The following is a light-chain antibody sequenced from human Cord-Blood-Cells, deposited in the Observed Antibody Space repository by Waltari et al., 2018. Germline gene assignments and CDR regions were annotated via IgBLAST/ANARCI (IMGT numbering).Light chain of an antibody. CDR2: AAS. V-gene: IGKV1-NL1*01. Sequence: DIQMTQSPSSLPASVGDRVTITCRASQGISNSLAWYQQKPGKAPKLLLYAASRLESGVPSRVSGSGAGTDYTLTISSLQPEDFATYYCQQYYSTPWTFGQGTKVEIK. CDR1: QGISNS. CDR3: QQYYSTPWT. J-gene: IGKJ1*01.